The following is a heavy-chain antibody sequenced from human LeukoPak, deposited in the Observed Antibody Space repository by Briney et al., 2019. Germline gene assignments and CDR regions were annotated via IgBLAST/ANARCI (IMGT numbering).Heavy chain of an antibody. CDR1: GYSISTGYY. Sequence: SETLSLTCTVSGYSISTGYYWDWIRQPPGKGLEWIGTFYHGGSTHYNPSLKSRVTISVDTSKNQFSLNLTSVTAADTAVYYCARETSQKGAHYMDVWGKGTTVTISS. CDR3: ARETSQKGAHYMDV. D-gene: IGHD3-16*01. V-gene: IGHV4-38-2*02. J-gene: IGHJ6*03. CDR2: FYHGGST.